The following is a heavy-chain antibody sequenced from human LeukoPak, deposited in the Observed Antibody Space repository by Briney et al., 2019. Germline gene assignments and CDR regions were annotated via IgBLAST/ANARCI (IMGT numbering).Heavy chain of an antibody. V-gene: IGHV3-21*01. J-gene: IGHJ4*02. D-gene: IGHD2-15*01. CDR2: ISSSSSYI. CDR3: ARAEGSAATSLLDY. CDR1: GFTFSSYS. Sequence: GGSLRLSCAASGFTFSSYSMNWVRQAPGKGLEWVSSISSSSSYIYYADSVKGQFTISRDNAKNSLYLQMNSLRAEDTAVYYCARAEGSAATSLLDYWGQGTLVTVSS.